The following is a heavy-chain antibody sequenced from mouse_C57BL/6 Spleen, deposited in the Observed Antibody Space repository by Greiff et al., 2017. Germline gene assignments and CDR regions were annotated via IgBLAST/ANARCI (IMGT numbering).Heavy chain of an antibody. J-gene: IGHJ2*01. V-gene: IGHV5-4*01. CDR3: ARDRGYYGSTFFDY. CDR1: GFTFSSYA. D-gene: IGHD1-1*01. CDR2: ISDGGSYT. Sequence: EVQGVESGGGLVKPGGSLKLSCAASGFTFSSYAMSWVRQTPEKRLEWVATISDGGSYTYYPDNVKGRFTISRDNAKNNLYLQMSHLKSEDTAMYYCARDRGYYGSTFFDYWGQGTTLTVSS.